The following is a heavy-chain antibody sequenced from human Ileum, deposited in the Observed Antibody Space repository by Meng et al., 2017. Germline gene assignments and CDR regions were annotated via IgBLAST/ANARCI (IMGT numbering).Heavy chain of an antibody. CDR1: GGSIRTDNYF. CDR2: IHYSGET. J-gene: IGHJ3*02. CDR3: AREVIATSDSDAFDI. D-gene: IGHD2/OR15-2a*01. Sequence: SETLSLTCTVSGGSIRTDNYFWSWIRQHPGKGLEWIGYIHYSGETYYKSSLKSRVAISVDMSKNQFYLMLNSVTAADTAVYYCAREVIATSDSDAFDIWGQGTMVTVSS. V-gene: IGHV4-31*03.